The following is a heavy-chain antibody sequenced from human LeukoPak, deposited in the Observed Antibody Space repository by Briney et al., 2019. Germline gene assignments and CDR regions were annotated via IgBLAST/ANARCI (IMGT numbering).Heavy chain of an antibody. Sequence: AGGSLRLSCAASGFTFSSYWMLWVRQAPGKGLVWVSRINTDGSNTNYADSVKGRFTISRDNAKNTLYLQMNSLRAEDTAVYYCARVSTGSSSYDYWGQGTLATVSS. CDR2: INTDGSNT. V-gene: IGHV3-74*01. D-gene: IGHD6-13*01. J-gene: IGHJ4*02. CDR1: GFTFSSYW. CDR3: ARVSTGSSSYDY.